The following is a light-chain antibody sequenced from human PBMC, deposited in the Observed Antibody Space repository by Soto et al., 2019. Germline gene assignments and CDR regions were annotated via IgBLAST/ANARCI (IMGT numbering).Light chain of an antibody. CDR1: QSVRNRF. Sequence: EIVLTQSPGTLSLSPGEEATLSCRASQSVRNRFLAWYQHRPGQAPRLLIYAASTRDTDIPDRFNGSGSGTDFALTISRLEPEDFALYYCQQYNDSPLTFGPGTKVDVK. J-gene: IGKJ3*01. CDR2: AAS. CDR3: QQYNDSPLT. V-gene: IGKV3-20*01.